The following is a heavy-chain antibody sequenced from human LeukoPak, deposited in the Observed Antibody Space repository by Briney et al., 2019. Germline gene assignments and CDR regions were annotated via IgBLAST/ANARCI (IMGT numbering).Heavy chain of an antibody. CDR3: AKDSGSDYYDSSGYYAIDY. D-gene: IGHD3-22*01. CDR1: GFTFSSYA. V-gene: IGHV3-23*01. Sequence: GGSLRLSCAASGFTFSSYAMSWVRQAPGKGLEWVSVIGGSGGSTYYADSVKGRFTISRDNSKNTLYLQMNSLRAEDTAVYYCAKDSGSDYYDSSGYYAIDYWGQGTLVTVSS. CDR2: IGGSGGST. J-gene: IGHJ4*02.